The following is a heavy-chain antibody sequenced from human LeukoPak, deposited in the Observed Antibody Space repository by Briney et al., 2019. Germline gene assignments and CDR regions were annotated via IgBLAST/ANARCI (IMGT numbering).Heavy chain of an antibody. CDR3: ATPGEYSSGWHDY. D-gene: IGHD6-19*01. Sequence: SETLSLTCAVYGGSFSGYYWSWIRQPPGKGLEWIGEINHSGSTNYNPSLKSRVTISVDTSKNQFSLKLSSVTAADTAVYYCATPGEYSSGWHDYWGQGTLVTVSS. V-gene: IGHV4-34*01. CDR2: INHSGST. J-gene: IGHJ4*02. CDR1: GGSFSGYY.